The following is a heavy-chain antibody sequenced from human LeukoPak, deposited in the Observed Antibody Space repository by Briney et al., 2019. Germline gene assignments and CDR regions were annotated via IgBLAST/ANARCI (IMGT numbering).Heavy chain of an antibody. CDR1: GFTFSSYG. D-gene: IGHD3-22*01. Sequence: PGGSLRLSCAASGFTFSSYGMHWVRQAPGKGLEWVAVISYDGSNKYYADSVKGRFTISRDNSENTLYLQMNSLRAEDTAVYYCAKGPTFTMNNWGQGTLVTVSS. J-gene: IGHJ4*02. CDR3: AKGPTFTMNN. CDR2: ISYDGSNK. V-gene: IGHV3-30*18.